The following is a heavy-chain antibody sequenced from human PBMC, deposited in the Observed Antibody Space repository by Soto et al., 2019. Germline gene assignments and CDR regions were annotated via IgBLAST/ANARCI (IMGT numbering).Heavy chain of an antibody. CDR1: GYTFTSYG. CDR2: ISAYNGNT. J-gene: IGHJ6*02. D-gene: IGHD3-10*01. CDR3: ARGGGRITMVRGVIIVAPQPSDYYYYGMDV. Sequence: ASVKVSCKASGYTFTSYGISWVRQAPGQGLEWMGWISAYNGNTNYAQKLQGRVTMTTDTSTSTAYMELRSLRSDDTAGDYCARGGGRITMVRGVIIVAPQPSDYYYYGMDVWGQGTTVTVSS. V-gene: IGHV1-18*01.